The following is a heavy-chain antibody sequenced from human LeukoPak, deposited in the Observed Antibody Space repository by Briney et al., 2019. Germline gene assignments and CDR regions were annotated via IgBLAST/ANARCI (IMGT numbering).Heavy chain of an antibody. D-gene: IGHD3-22*01. J-gene: IGHJ4*02. CDR2: INPNSGGT. V-gene: IGHV1-2*02. Sequence: ASVKVSCNASGYTFTADYMHWARQAPGQGLEWMGWINPNSGGTNYAQKFQGRVTMTRDTSISTAYMELSRLRSDDTAVYYCARAIGTDLRLYYDSSGYYYWGQGTLVTVSS. CDR1: GYTFTADY. CDR3: ARAIGTDLRLYYDSSGYYY.